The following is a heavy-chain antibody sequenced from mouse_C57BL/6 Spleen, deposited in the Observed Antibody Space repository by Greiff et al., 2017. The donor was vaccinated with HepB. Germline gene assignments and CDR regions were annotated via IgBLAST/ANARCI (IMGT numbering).Heavy chain of an antibody. Sequence: LQESGAELVRPGASVTLSCKASGYTFTDYEMHWVKQTPVHGLEWIGAIDPETGGTAYNQKFKGKAILTADKSSSTAYMELRSLTSEDSAVYYCTRDFITTVVVFDYWGQGTTLTVSS. V-gene: IGHV1-15*01. J-gene: IGHJ2*01. CDR2: IDPETGGT. D-gene: IGHD1-1*01. CDR1: GYTFTDYE. CDR3: TRDFITTVVVFDY.